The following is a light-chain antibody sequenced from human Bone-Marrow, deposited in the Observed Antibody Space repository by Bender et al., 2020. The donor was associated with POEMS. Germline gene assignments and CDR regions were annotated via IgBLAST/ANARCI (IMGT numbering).Light chain of an antibody. CDR3: TSYTTSDTWV. CDR2: EVT. CDR1: SSDVGAYNL. Sequence: QSVLTQPPSVSGSPGQSITISCTGASSDVGAYNLVSWYQQHPGKAPKLMIYEVTNRPSGVSSRFSGSKSGNTASLTISGLQTEDEADYYCTSYTTSDTWVFGGGTKLTVL. V-gene: IGLV2-14*02. J-gene: IGLJ3*02.